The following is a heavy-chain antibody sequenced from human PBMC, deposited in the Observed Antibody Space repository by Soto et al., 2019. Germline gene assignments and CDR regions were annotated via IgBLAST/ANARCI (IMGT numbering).Heavy chain of an antibody. J-gene: IGHJ5*02. V-gene: IGHV1-69*12. D-gene: IGHD3-10*01. CDR2: IIPIFRTA. CDR1: GGTFSSYA. Sequence: QVQLVQSGAEVKKPGSSVKVSCKASGGTFSSYAISWVRQAPGQGLEWMGGIIPIFRTANYAQKFQGRVTITAAEATSTASVELISLRSEDTAAYYLARDPGSCGFDPWGQGTLVTVSS. CDR3: ARDPGSCGFDP.